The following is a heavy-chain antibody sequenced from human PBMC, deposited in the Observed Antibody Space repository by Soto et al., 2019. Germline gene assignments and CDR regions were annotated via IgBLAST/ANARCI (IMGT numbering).Heavy chain of an antibody. D-gene: IGHD2-15*01. CDR2: INTSNDNK. J-gene: IGHJ4*02. CDR1: GYTFTNYG. V-gene: IGHV1-18*01. CDR3: ARDPGAASFDF. Sequence: ASAKASCNASGYTFTNYGIIWVRQAPGEGLEWVGWINTSNDNKLYAQKLQGRLTLNTDTSTSTAYMDLTTLRSDDTAVYFCARDPGAASFDFWAQGTLVTVSS.